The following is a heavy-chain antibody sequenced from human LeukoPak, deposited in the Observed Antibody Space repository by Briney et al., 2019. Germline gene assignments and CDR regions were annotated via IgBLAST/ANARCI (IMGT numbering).Heavy chain of an antibody. CDR1: GFTFTSSA. J-gene: IGHJ4*02. CDR2: IVVGSGNT. Sequence: GTSVKVSCKASGFTFTSSAMQWVRQARGQRREWIGWIVVGSGNTNYAQKFQERVTITRDMSTSTAYMELSSLRSEDTAVYYCAADIDYYDSSGYYWQFDYWGQGTLVTVSS. D-gene: IGHD3-22*01. V-gene: IGHV1-58*02. CDR3: AADIDYYDSSGYYWQFDY.